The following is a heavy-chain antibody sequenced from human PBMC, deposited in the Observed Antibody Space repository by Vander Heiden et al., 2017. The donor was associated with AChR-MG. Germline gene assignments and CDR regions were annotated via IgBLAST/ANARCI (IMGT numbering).Heavy chain of an antibody. CDR1: GFTFSSYA. V-gene: IGHV3-23*01. CDR3: VKDPDSGWGTWLDP. J-gene: IGHJ5*02. CDR2: VSGNGLST. Sequence: ELQLLESGGGLVQRGGSLRLSCAASGFTFSSYAMSWIRQAPGKGLEWVSAVSGNGLSTFYADSVKGRFTISRDNSKNRLYLQMNSLRVEDTAAYYCVKDPDSGWGTWLDPWGQGTLVTVSP. D-gene: IGHD6-19*01.